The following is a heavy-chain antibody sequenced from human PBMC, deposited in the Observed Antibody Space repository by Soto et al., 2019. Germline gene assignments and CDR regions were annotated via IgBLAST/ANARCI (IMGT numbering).Heavy chain of an antibody. J-gene: IGHJ4*02. D-gene: IGHD2-2*01. Sequence: PSETLSLTCAVYGGSFSGYYWSWIRQPPGKGLEWIGEINHSGSTNYNPSLKSRVTISVDTSKNQFSLRLTSVTAADTAVYYCARYYCRSTSCFLFDYWGQGTLVTVSS. V-gene: IGHV4-34*01. CDR1: GGSFSGYY. CDR2: INHSGST. CDR3: ARYYCRSTSCFLFDY.